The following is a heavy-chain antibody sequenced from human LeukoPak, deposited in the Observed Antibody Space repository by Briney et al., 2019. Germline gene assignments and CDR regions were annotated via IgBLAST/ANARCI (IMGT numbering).Heavy chain of an antibody. J-gene: IGHJ4*02. CDR1: GYTFTGYY. CDR2: INPNSGGT. D-gene: IGHD3-22*01. V-gene: IGHV1-2*02. Sequence: ASVKVSCKASGYTFTGYYMHWVRQAPGQGLGWMGWINPNSGGTNYAQKFQGRVTMTRDTSISTAYMELSRLRSDDTAVYYCVTMIVVVIPPHYWGQGTLVTVSS. CDR3: VTMIVVVIPPHY.